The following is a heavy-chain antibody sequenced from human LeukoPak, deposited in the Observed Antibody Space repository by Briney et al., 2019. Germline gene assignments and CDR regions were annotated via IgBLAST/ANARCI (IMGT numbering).Heavy chain of an antibody. J-gene: IGHJ5*02. CDR2: ISYDGSNK. Sequence: PGGSLRLSCAASGFTFSSYGMHWVRQAPGKGLEWVAVISYDGSNKYYADSVKGRFTISRDNSKNTLYLQMNSLRAEDTAAYYCARVIRRCSSTSCYPYNSHNWFDPWGQGTLVTVSS. D-gene: IGHD2-2*01. CDR3: ARVIRRCSSTSCYPYNSHNWFDP. V-gene: IGHV3-30*03. CDR1: GFTFSSYG.